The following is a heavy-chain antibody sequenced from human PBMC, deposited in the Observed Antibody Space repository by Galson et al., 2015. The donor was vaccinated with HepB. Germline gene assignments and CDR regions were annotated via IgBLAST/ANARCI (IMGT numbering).Heavy chain of an antibody. D-gene: IGHD3-3*01. CDR3: TTNNAHYYDFWSGSGWFDP. CDR2: IKSKTDGGTT. V-gene: IGHV3-15*01. CDR1: GFTFSNAW. Sequence: SLRLSCAASGFTFSNAWMSWVRQAPGKGLEWVGRIKSKTDGGTTDYAAPVKGRFTISRDDSKNTLYLQMNSLKTEDTAVYYCTTNNAHYYDFWSGSGWFDPWGQGTLVTVSS. J-gene: IGHJ5*02.